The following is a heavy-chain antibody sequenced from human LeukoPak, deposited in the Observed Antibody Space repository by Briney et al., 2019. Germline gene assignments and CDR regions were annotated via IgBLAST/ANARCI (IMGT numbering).Heavy chain of an antibody. Sequence: SETLSLTCAVYGGSFSGYYWSWIRQPPGKGLEWIGEINHSGSTNYNPSLKSRVTILVDTSKNQFSLKLSSVTAADTAVYYCARRYCSGGICYEMSAFDIWGQGTMVTVSS. V-gene: IGHV4-34*01. D-gene: IGHD2-15*01. CDR1: GGSFSGYY. J-gene: IGHJ3*02. CDR3: ARRYCSGGICYEMSAFDI. CDR2: INHSGST.